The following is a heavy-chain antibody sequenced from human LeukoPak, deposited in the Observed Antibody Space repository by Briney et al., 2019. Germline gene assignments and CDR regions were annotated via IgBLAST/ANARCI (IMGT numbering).Heavy chain of an antibody. J-gene: IGHJ4*02. Sequence: ASVKVSCKASGYTFTGYYMHWVRQAPGQGLEWMGWINPNSGGTNYAQKFQGRVTMTRDTPISTAYMELSRLRSDDTAVYYCAVVDTAMGTIDYWGQGTLVTVSS. CDR1: GYTFTGYY. CDR3: AVVDTAMGTIDY. D-gene: IGHD5-18*01. V-gene: IGHV1-2*02. CDR2: INPNSGGT.